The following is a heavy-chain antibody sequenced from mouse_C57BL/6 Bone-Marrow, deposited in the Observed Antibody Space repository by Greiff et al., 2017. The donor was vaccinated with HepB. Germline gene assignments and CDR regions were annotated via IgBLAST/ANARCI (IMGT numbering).Heavy chain of an antibody. V-gene: IGHV1-50*01. CDR1: GYTFTSYW. CDR3: ARSYGSSPHWYFDV. D-gene: IGHD1-1*01. Sequence: QVQLQQPGAELVKPGASVKLSCKASGYTFTSYWMQWVKQRPGQGLEWIGEIDPSDSYTNYNQKFKGKATLTVDTSSSTAYMPLSSLTSEDSAVYYCARSYGSSPHWYFDVWGTGTTVTVSS. J-gene: IGHJ1*03. CDR2: IDPSDSYT.